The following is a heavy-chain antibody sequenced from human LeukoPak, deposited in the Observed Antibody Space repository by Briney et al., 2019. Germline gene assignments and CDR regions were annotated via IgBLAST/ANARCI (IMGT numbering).Heavy chain of an antibody. J-gene: IGHJ5*02. CDR3: ARGSGYYYAKPWFDP. CDR2: IIPIFGTA. CDR1: GGTFSSYA. Sequence: GASVKVSCKASGGTFSSYAISWVRQAPGQGLEWMGGIIPIFGTANYAQKFQGRVTTTADESTSTAYMELSSLRSEDTAVYYCARGSGYYYAKPWFDPWGQGTLVTVSS. D-gene: IGHD3-22*01. V-gene: IGHV1-69*13.